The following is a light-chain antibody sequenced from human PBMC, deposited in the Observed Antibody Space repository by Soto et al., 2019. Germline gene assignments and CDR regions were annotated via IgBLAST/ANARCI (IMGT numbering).Light chain of an antibody. V-gene: IGLV1-44*01. CDR1: SSNIGSNT. J-gene: IGLJ2*01. Sequence: QSVLTQPPSASGTPGQRVTISCSGSSSNIGSNTVNWYQQLPGTAPKLLIYSNNQRPSRVPDRFSGAKSGTSASLAISGRQSEDEAAYYCAAWDDSLNGHVVFGGGTKLTVL. CDR2: SNN. CDR3: AAWDDSLNGHVV.